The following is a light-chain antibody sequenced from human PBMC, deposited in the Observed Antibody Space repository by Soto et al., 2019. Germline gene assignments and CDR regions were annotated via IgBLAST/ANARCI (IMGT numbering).Light chain of an antibody. CDR3: QQYNNWTPSIT. J-gene: IGKJ5*01. CDR1: PSVSNN. V-gene: IGKV3-15*01. Sequence: EIVMTQSPATLSVSPGERATLSCRASPSVSNNLAWYQQKPCQALRLLVYGASTRATGIPAWFSGSGSGTEFTLIISRLESEDFAVYYCQQYNNWTPSITFGQGTRREIK. CDR2: GAS.